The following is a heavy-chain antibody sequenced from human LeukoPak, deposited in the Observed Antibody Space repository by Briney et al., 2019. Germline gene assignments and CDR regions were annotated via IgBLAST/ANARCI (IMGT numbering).Heavy chain of an antibody. V-gene: IGHV1-69*13. CDR1: GGTFSSYA. Sequence: SVKVSCKASGGTFSSYAISWVRQAPGQGLEWMGGIIPIFGTANYAQKFQGRVTITADESTGTAYMELSSLRSEDTAVYYCAGVRDGYNAYYFDYWGQGTLVTVSS. D-gene: IGHD5-24*01. CDR2: IIPIFGTA. CDR3: AGVRDGYNAYYFDY. J-gene: IGHJ4*02.